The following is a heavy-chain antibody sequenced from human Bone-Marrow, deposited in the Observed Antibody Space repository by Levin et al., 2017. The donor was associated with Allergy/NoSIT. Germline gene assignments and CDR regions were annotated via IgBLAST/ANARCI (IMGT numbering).Heavy chain of an antibody. Sequence: SQTLSLTCAVYGGSFSGSYWSWIRQPPGKGLEWIGEINHSGSTNYNPSLKSRVTISVDTSKNQFSLKLSSVTAADTAVYYCAKRPPTRADCSGGSCYSWSHYYYMDVWGKGTTVTVSS. CDR2: INHSGST. CDR1: GGSFSGSY. CDR3: AKRPPTRADCSGGSCYSWSHYYYMDV. J-gene: IGHJ6*03. V-gene: IGHV4-34*01. D-gene: IGHD2-15*01.